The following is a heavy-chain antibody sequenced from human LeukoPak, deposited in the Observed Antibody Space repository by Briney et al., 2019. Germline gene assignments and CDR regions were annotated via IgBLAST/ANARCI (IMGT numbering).Heavy chain of an antibody. V-gene: IGHV4-59*01. CDR1: GGSISSYY. J-gene: IGHJ4*02. CDR2: IYYSGST. D-gene: IGHD3-3*01. CDR3: AGRSSIWSGYQDTLYYFDS. Sequence: SQTLSLTCTVSGGSISSYYWSWIRQPPGKRLEWIGHIYYSGSTNTHPSHKSRVTISVDTSKNQFSLKLSSVTAADTAVYYCAGRSSIWSGYQDTLYYFDSWGQGTLVTVSS.